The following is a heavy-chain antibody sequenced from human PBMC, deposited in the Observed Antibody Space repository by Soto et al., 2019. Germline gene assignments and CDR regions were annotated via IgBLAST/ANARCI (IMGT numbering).Heavy chain of an antibody. J-gene: IGHJ5*02. D-gene: IGHD2-15*01. Sequence: QVQLQESGPGLVKPSETLSLSCTVSGASISSYYWTWIRQPPGKGLEWIVHIYYRGSTNYKPSLKRRVPLSVDTSKNQLSLKLSSLTAADTAVYYCARVRDCSGGSCYSWWFDPWGQGTLVTVSS. CDR1: GASISSYY. V-gene: IGHV4-59*01. CDR2: IYYRGST. CDR3: ARVRDCSGGSCYSWWFDP.